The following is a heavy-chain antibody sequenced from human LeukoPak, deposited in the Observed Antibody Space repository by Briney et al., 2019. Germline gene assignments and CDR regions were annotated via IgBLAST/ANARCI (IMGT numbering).Heavy chain of an antibody. CDR1: GHTFTTYY. CDR2: INGGNGNT. J-gene: IGHJ1*01. Sequence: ASVKVYCKASGHTFTTYYVHWVRQAPGQSLEWMGWINGGNGNTKYSEKFQGRVTIIRDTSASTAYMELSSLRSEDTAVYYCARVPLHDDSGHYYPHWGQGTLVTVSS. V-gene: IGHV1-3*01. CDR3: ARVPLHDDSGHYYPH. D-gene: IGHD3-22*01.